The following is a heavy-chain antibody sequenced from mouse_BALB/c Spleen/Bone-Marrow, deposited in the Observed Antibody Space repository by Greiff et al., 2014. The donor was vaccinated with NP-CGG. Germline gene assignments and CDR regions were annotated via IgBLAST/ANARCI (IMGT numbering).Heavy chain of an antibody. D-gene: IGHD2-3*01. CDR1: GFTLSDYY. J-gene: IGHJ4*01. V-gene: IGHV5-4*02. CDR3: ARGPHDDDMDY. CDR2: ISDGGSYT. Sequence: EVQGVESGGGLVKPGGSLKLSCAASGFTLSDYYMYWVRQTPEKGLEWVATISDGGSYTYYPDSVKGRFTISRDNVKNNLYLQMSSLKSEDTAMYYCARGPHDDDMDYWGQGTSVTVSS.